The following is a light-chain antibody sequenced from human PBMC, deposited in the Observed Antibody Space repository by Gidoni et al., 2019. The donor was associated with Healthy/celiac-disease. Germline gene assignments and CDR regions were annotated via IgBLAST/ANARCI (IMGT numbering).Light chain of an antibody. J-gene: IGLJ2*01. CDR2: QDS. V-gene: IGLV3-1*01. Sequence: SSELTQPPSLSVSPGQTASITCTGDKLGDKYAYWYQQKPGQSPVLVIYQDSQRPSGIPERFSGSNSGNTATLTISGTQAMDEADYYCQAWDSSTGVFGGGPKLTVL. CDR1: KLGDKY. CDR3: QAWDSSTGV.